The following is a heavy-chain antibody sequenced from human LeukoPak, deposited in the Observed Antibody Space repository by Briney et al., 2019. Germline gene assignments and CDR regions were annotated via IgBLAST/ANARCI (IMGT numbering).Heavy chain of an antibody. CDR1: GGSISSSSYY. CDR3: ASTGEQQLGAFDI. V-gene: IGHV4-39*01. CDR2: IYYSGST. J-gene: IGHJ3*02. Sequence: PSETLSLTCTVSGGSISSSSYYWGWIRQPPGKGPEWIGSIYYSGSTYYNPSLKSRVTISVDTSKNQFSLKLSSVTAADTAVYYCASTGEQQLGAFDIWGQGTMVTVSS. D-gene: IGHD6-13*01.